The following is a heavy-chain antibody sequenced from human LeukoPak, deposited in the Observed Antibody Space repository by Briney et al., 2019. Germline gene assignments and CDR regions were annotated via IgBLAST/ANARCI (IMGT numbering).Heavy chain of an antibody. V-gene: IGHV4-59*08. D-gene: IGHD6-6*01. CDR3: ARQISSSPGYYFDY. J-gene: IGHJ4*02. Sequence: SETLSLTCTVSGGSISSYYWSWIRQPPGKGLEWIGYIYHSGSTNYNPSLKSRVTISVDTSKNQFSLKLSSVTAADTAVYYCARQISSSPGYYFDYWGQGTLVTVSS. CDR2: IYHSGST. CDR1: GGSISSYY.